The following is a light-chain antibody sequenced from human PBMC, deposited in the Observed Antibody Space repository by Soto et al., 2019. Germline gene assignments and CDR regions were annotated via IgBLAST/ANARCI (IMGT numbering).Light chain of an antibody. V-gene: IGKV1-39*01. Sequence: DIQMTQSPSSLSASVGDRVTITCRASQSISSYLNWYQQRPGKAPKLLIYAASSLQSGVPSRFSGSGSGADFTLTISSLQPKDFATYYGQQSYTIPFTFCQGTKLEI. CDR2: AAS. CDR1: QSISSY. J-gene: IGKJ2*01. CDR3: QQSYTIPFT.